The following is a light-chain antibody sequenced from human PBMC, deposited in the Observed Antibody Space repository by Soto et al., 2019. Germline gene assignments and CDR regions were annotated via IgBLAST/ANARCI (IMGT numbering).Light chain of an antibody. CDR1: SSNIGSNY. J-gene: IGLJ3*02. Sequence: QSVLTQPPSASATPGQRVTISCSGSSSNIGSNYVYWYQQVPGTAPKLLIYRNNERPSGVPDRFSGSKSGTSASLAISGLRSEDETDYYCATWDDSLSGVVFGGGTKVTVL. V-gene: IGLV1-47*01. CDR2: RNN. CDR3: ATWDDSLSGVV.